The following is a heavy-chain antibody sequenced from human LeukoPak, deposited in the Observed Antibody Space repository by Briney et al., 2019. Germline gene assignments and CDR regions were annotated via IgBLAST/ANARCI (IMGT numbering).Heavy chain of an antibody. CDR2: ISGSGSST. D-gene: IGHD1-26*01. CDR3: ANSGSYSYSY. Sequence: GGSLRLSCATSGFTFSSYAMSWVRQAPGKGLEWVSAISGSGSSTYYADSVKGRFTISRDNSKNTLYLQMNSLRAEDTAVYYCANSGSYSYSYWGQGTLVTVSS. J-gene: IGHJ4*02. CDR1: GFTFSSYA. V-gene: IGHV3-23*01.